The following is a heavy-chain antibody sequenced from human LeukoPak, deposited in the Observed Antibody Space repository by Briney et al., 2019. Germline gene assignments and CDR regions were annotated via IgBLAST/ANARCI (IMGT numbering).Heavy chain of an antibody. D-gene: IGHD4-23*01. CDR2: FDPEDGET. J-gene: IGHJ4*02. CDR1: GYTFTSYG. V-gene: IGHV1-24*01. CDR3: ATLGVTPPGW. Sequence: GASVKVSCKASGYTFTSYGISWVRQAPGKGLEWMGGFDPEDGETIYAQKFQGRVTMTEDTSTDTAYMELSSLRSEDTAVYYCATLGVTPPGWWGQGTLVTVSS.